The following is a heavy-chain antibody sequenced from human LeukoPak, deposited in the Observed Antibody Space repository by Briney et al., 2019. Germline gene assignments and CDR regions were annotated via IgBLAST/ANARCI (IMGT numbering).Heavy chain of an antibody. D-gene: IGHD3-10*01. CDR3: ARLTPLWFGELSPIDY. Sequence: GSLRLSCAASGFTFSSYAMSWVRQPPGKGLEWIGSIYYSGSTYYNPSLKSRVTISVDTSKNQFSLKLSSVTAADTAVYYCARLTPLWFGELSPIDYWGQGTLVTVSS. V-gene: IGHV4-39*01. CDR1: GFTFSSYA. CDR2: IYYSGST. J-gene: IGHJ4*02.